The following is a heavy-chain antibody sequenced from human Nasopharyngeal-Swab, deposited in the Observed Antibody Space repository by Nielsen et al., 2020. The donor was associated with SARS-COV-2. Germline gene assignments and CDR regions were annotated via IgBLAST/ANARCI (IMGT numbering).Heavy chain of an antibody. D-gene: IGHD1-26*01. Sequence: GESLKISCRASGYPFLSNWIGWVRQVPGKGLEWMGTIYPGDSDTRYSPSLQGQVTISADKSITTAFLQWSSLKASDTAIYYCAAAALGAWYWGQGTLVTVSS. V-gene: IGHV5-51*01. CDR1: GYPFLSNW. J-gene: IGHJ4*02. CDR3: AAAALGAWY. CDR2: IYPGDSDT.